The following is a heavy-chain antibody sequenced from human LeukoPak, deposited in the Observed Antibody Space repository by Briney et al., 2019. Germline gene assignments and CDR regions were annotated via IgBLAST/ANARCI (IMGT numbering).Heavy chain of an antibody. D-gene: IGHD2-2*01. CDR2: INAGNGNT. Sequence: ASVKVSCKASGYTFTSYAMHWVRQAPGQRLEWMGWINAGNGNTKYSQKFQGRVTITRDTSASTAYMELSSLRSEDTAVYYCARDRVSTSSYYGMDVWGQGTTVTVSS. CDR3: ARDRVSTSSYYGMDV. CDR1: GYTFTSYA. J-gene: IGHJ6*02. V-gene: IGHV1-3*01.